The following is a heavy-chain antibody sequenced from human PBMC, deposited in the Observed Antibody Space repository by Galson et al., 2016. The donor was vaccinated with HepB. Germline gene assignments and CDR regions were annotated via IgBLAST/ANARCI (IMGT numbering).Heavy chain of an antibody. J-gene: IGHJ4*02. CDR1: GFPFRSNA. D-gene: IGHD3-22*01. CDR3: ARDLTPLIVVVNTYYFDS. V-gene: IGHV3-30*04. CDR2: ISYDGSKK. Sequence: SLRLSCAASGFPFRSNAMHWVRQAPGKGLEWVAVISYDGSKKVYADSVKGRFTISRVNSKNTFHLQMNSLRPEDTAVYYCARDLTPLIVVVNTYYFDSWGQGTRVTVSS.